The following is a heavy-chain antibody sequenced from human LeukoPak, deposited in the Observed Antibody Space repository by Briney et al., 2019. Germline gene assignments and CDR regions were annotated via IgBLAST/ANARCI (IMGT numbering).Heavy chain of an antibody. V-gene: IGHV1-69*05. Sequence: SVKVSCKASGGTFSSYAISWVRQAPGQGLEWMGGIIPIFGTANYAQKLQGRVTMTTDTSTSTAYMELRSLRSDDTAVYYCARERRRRDGSCGYWGQGTLVTVSS. CDR2: IIPIFGTA. J-gene: IGHJ4*02. CDR3: ARERRRRDGSCGY. CDR1: GGTFSSYA. D-gene: IGHD5-24*01.